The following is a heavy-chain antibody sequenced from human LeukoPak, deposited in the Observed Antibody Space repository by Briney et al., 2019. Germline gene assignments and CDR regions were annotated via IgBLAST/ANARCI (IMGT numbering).Heavy chain of an antibody. CDR2: LSGSGGGT. Sequence: GASLRLSFAPSGFTFRIYSISCVRQAPGKGLEWDSGLSGSGGGTYYADSVKGRFTISRDNSKNTMYLEMNSLRAEDTAVYYCAKHTESGNNSPYQYWGQGTLVTVSS. D-gene: IGHD1-20*01. V-gene: IGHV3-23*01. J-gene: IGHJ4*02. CDR1: GFTFRIYS. CDR3: AKHTESGNNSPYQY.